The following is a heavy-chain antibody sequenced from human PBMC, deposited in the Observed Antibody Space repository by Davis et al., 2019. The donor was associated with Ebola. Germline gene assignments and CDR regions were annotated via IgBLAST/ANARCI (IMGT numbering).Heavy chain of an antibody. CDR2: IYWDDDK. CDR3: AHSWRDYIWGSYRFYYFDY. V-gene: IGHV2-5*02. Sequence: SGPTLVKPTQTLTLTCTFSGFSLSTSGVGVGWIRQPPGKALEWLALIYWDDDKRYSPSLKSRLTITKDTSKNQVVLTMTNMDPVDTATYYCAHSWRDYIWGSYRFYYFDYWGQGTLVTVSS. CDR1: GFSLSTSGVG. D-gene: IGHD3-16*02. J-gene: IGHJ4*02.